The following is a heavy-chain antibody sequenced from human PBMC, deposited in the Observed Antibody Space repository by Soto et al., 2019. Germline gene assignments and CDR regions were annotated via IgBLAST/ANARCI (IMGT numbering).Heavy chain of an antibody. CDR3: ARGGGILTSYWTFDY. J-gene: IGHJ4*02. CDR2: SNAGNGNT. D-gene: IGHD3-9*01. Sequence: ASVKVSCQASGYTFTSYAMHWVRQAPGQRLEWMGWSNAGNGNTKYSQEFQGRVTITRDTSASTAYMELSSLRSEDMAVYYCARGGGILTSYWTFDYWGQGTLVTVSS. CDR1: GYTFTSYA. V-gene: IGHV1-3*02.